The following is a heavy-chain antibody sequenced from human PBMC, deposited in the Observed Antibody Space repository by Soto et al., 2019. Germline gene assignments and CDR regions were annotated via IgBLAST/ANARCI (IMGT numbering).Heavy chain of an antibody. CDR2: IYYSGST. CDR1: CWSLRRSCYH. V-gene: IGHV4-39*01. D-gene: IGHD3-10*01. J-gene: IGHJ6*03. Sequence: DTLSLPLTFSCWSLRRSCYHLGWVRQPPRKGLEWIGSIYYSGSTYYNPSLKSRVTISVDTSKNQFSLKLSSVTAADTAVYYCASPWDSGSGDYYYYMDVWGKGTTVTVSS. CDR3: ASPWDSGSGDYYYYMDV.